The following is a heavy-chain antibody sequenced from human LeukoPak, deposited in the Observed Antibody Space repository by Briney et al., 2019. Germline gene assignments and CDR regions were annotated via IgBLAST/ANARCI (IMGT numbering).Heavy chain of an antibody. CDR1: GFTFGSYS. D-gene: IGHD6-19*01. CDR3: ARAGSSGWYSRNFDY. Sequence: KPGGSLRLSCVASGFTFGSYSMNWVRQAPGKGLEWVSSISSSSSYIYYANSVKGRFSISRDNAKNSLYLQMNSLRAEDTAVYYCARAGSSGWYSRNFDYWGQGTLVTVSS. V-gene: IGHV3-21*01. CDR2: ISSSSSYI. J-gene: IGHJ4*02.